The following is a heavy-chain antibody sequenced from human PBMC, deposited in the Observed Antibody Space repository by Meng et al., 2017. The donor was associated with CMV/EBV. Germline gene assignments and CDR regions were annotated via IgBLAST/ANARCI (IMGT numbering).Heavy chain of an antibody. CDR1: GYSFTSYW. J-gene: IGHJ6*02. V-gene: IGHV5-51*01. D-gene: IGHD6-6*01. Sequence: GESLKISCKGSGYSFTSYWIGWVRQMPGKGLEWMGIIYPGDSDTRYSPSFQGQVTISADKSISTAYLQWSSLKASDTAMYYCARAVGRAALTYYYGMDVWGQGTTVTVSS. CDR2: IYPGDSDT. CDR3: ARAVGRAALTYYYGMDV.